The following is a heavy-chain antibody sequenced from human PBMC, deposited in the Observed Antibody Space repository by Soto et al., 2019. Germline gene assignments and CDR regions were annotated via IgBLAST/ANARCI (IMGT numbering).Heavy chain of an antibody. J-gene: IGHJ5*02. Sequence: QITLKESGPTLVKPTQTLTVTCTFSGFSLSTSGVGVGWIRQPPGKALEWLALIYWDDGKRYSPSLQSRLSITKDTSKNHVVLTMTNMDPVDTATYYCAHLVVGVSWNGFGPWGQGTLVIVSS. D-gene: IGHD1-26*01. CDR1: GFSLSTSGVG. V-gene: IGHV2-5*02. CDR2: IYWDDGK. CDR3: AHLVVGVSWNGFGP.